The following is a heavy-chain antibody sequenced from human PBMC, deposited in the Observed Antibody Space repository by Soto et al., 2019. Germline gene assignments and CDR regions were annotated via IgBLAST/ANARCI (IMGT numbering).Heavy chain of an antibody. CDR1: GFTFSVSA. V-gene: IGHV3-73*02. CDR2: LRSKANSFVT. J-gene: IGHJ6*02. Sequence: EVQLVESGGGLVQPGGSLKLSCAASGFTFSVSAMHWVRQASGKGLEWVGRLRSKANSFVTAYAASVKGRFTISRDDSTNKAYLQMNRLKSEDTAVYYCTRRVVDTAMDETYYYYGMDVWGQGTTVTVSS. D-gene: IGHD5-18*01. CDR3: TRRVVDTAMDETYYYYGMDV.